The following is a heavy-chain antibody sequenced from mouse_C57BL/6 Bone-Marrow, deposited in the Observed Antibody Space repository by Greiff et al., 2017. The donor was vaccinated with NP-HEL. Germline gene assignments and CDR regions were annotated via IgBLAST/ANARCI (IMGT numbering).Heavy chain of an antibody. CDR1: GYSITSGYY. D-gene: IGHD1-1*01. V-gene: IGHV3-6*01. J-gene: IGHJ3*01. Sequence: VQLQQSGPGLVKPSQSLSLTCSVTGYSITSGYYWNWIRQFPGNKLEWMGYISYDGSNNYNPSLKNRISITRDTSKNQFFLKLNSVTTEDTATYYCARSIYYYGSGFAYWGQGTLVTVSA. CDR2: ISYDGSN. CDR3: ARSIYYYGSGFAY.